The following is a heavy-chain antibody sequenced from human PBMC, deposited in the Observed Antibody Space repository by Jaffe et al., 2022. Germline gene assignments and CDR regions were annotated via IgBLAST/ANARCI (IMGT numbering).Heavy chain of an antibody. J-gene: IGHJ5*02. Sequence: EVQLVESGGGLVQPGGSLRLSCAASGFTFSSYEMNWVRQAPGKGLEWVSYISSSGSTIYYADSVKGRFTISRDNAKNSLYLQMNSLRAEDTAVYYCARGGYSSSWNQGHHYNWFDPWGQGTLVTVSS. D-gene: IGHD6-13*01. CDR1: GFTFSSYE. CDR3: ARGGYSSSWNQGHHYNWFDP. CDR2: ISSSGSTI. V-gene: IGHV3-48*03.